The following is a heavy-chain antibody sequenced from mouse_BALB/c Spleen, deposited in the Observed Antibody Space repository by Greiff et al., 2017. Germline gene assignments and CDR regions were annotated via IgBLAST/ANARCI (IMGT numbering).Heavy chain of an antibody. V-gene: IGHV5-6-5*01. J-gene: IGHJ4*01. CDR2: ISSGGST. CDR1: GFTFSSYA. Sequence: EVKVEESGGGLVKPGGSLKLSCAASGFTFSSYAMSWVRQTPEKRLEWVASISSGGSTYYPDSVKGRFTISRDNARNILYLQMSSLRSEDTAMYYCARGGGKDAMDYWGQGTSVTVSS. CDR3: ARGGGKDAMDY. D-gene: IGHD2-1*01.